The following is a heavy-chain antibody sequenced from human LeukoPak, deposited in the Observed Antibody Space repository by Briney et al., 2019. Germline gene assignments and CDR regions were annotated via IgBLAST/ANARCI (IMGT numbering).Heavy chain of an antibody. J-gene: IGHJ4*02. V-gene: IGHV3-48*02. CDR3: ARTFSGTYYVFDY. CDR1: GFTFSSYS. CDR2: ISSSSSTI. D-gene: IGHD1-26*01. Sequence: SGGSLRLSCAASGFTFSSYSMNLVRQAPGKGLEWVSYISSSSSTIFYADSVRGRFTISRDNAKNSLYLQMNSLRDEDTAVYYCARTFSGTYYVFDYWGQGTLVTVSS.